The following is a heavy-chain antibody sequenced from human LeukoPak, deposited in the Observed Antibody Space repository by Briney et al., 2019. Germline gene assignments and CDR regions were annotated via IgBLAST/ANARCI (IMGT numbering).Heavy chain of an antibody. V-gene: IGHV1-2*02. Sequence: GASVKVSCKPSGYSFTAHHIHWMRQAPGQGLEWVGWIVPRSADTNYAQRFQGRVTMTRDTSISTVYMELSGLTSDDTAVYYCAVSIQAASIPAFDYWGQGAPVTVSS. CDR1: GYSFTAHH. D-gene: IGHD6-25*01. J-gene: IGHJ4*02. CDR2: IVPRSADT. CDR3: AVSIQAASIPAFDY.